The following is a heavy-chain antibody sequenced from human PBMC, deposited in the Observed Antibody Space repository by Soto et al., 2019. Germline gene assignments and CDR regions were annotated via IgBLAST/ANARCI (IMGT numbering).Heavy chain of an antibody. CDR1: GFTFSSYG. D-gene: IGHD3-22*01. CDR3: AKDSIPHMIVVVITTHFDY. CDR2: ISYDGSNK. Sequence: GESLKISCAASGFTFSSYGMHWVRQAPGKGLEWVAVISYDGSNKYYADSVKGRFTISRDNSKNTLYLQMNSLRAEDTAVYYCAKDSIPHMIVVVITTHFDYWGQGTLVTVSS. J-gene: IGHJ4*02. V-gene: IGHV3-30*18.